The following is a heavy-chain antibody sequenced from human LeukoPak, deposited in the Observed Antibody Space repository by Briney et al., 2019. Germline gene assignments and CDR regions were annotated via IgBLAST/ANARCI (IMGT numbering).Heavy chain of an antibody. Sequence: GGSLRLSCAASGFTFSSYSMSWVRQAPGKGLEWVSLISGSGDTTNYADSVKGRFTISRDNSKNTLYLQMNSLRAEDTAVYYCARWESYDSSGYFTYNYYYGMDVWGQGTTVTVSS. CDR1: GFTFSSYS. D-gene: IGHD3-22*01. CDR3: ARWESYDSSGYFTYNYYYGMDV. CDR2: ISGSGDTT. V-gene: IGHV3-23*01. J-gene: IGHJ6*02.